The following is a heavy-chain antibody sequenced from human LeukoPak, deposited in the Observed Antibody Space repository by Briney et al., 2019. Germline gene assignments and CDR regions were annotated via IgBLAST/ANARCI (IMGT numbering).Heavy chain of an antibody. Sequence: GGSLRLSCAASGFTFSSYAMHWVRQAPGKGLEWVAVISYDGSNKYYADSVKGRFTISRDNSKNTLYLQMNSLRAEDTAVYYCARGCYSSSCREYFQHWGQGTLVTVSP. V-gene: IGHV3-30-3*01. D-gene: IGHD6-13*01. J-gene: IGHJ1*01. CDR2: ISYDGSNK. CDR1: GFTFSSYA. CDR3: ARGCYSSSCREYFQH.